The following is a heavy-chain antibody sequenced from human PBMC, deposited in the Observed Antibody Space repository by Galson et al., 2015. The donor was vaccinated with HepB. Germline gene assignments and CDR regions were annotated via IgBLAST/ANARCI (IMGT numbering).Heavy chain of an antibody. Sequence: KASGGSVSTYTINWVRQVPGQGLDWMGAIIPVFGTTTYAQKFQGRVTITADESTSTAYMELSSLKYDDTAVYYCASRHCSSANCPGHYFYYYYMDVWGKGTTVTVSS. CDR1: GGSVSTYT. CDR2: IIPVFGTT. D-gene: IGHD2-2*01. J-gene: IGHJ6*03. V-gene: IGHV1-69*01. CDR3: ASRHCSSANCPGHYFYYYYMDV.